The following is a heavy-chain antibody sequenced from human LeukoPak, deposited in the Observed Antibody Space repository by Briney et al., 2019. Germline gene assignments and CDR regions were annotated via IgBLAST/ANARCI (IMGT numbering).Heavy chain of an antibody. CDR1: GSIFTNYW. V-gene: IGHV5-10-1*01. Sequence: GESLKISGQGSGSIFTNYWIPWARQMPGKGLEWMGRIDPSDSYTNYSPSFQGHVTFSADKSVSTAYLQWSSLKASDTAMYYCARRFYDSSGYYSFDYWGQGTLVTVSS. CDR3: ARRFYDSSGYYSFDY. J-gene: IGHJ4*02. CDR2: IDPSDSYT. D-gene: IGHD3-22*01.